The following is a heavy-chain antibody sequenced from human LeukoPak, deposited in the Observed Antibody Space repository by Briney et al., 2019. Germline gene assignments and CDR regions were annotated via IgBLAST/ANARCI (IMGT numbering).Heavy chain of an antibody. Sequence: GESLKISCKGSGYSFTSYWIGWVRQMPGKGLELMGIIYPGDSDTRYSPSFQGQVTISADKSISTSYLQWSSLKASDTAMYYCASNWNQYYFDYWGQGTLVTVSS. D-gene: IGHD1-20*01. CDR1: GYSFTSYW. CDR2: IYPGDSDT. J-gene: IGHJ4*02. V-gene: IGHV5-51*01. CDR3: ASNWNQYYFDY.